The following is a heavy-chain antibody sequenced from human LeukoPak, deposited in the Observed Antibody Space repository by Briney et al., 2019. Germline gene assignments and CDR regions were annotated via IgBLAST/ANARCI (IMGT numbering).Heavy chain of an antibody. CDR2: ISGSGGST. Sequence: GGSLRLSCAASGFTFSSYAMSWVRQAPGEGLEWVSAISGSGGSTYYADSVKGRFTISRDNSKNTLYLQMNSLRANDTAFYYCAKVGSGYNYFDFWAQGTLVTVSS. V-gene: IGHV3-23*01. CDR1: GFTFSSYA. J-gene: IGHJ4*02. D-gene: IGHD3-22*01. CDR3: AKVGSGYNYFDF.